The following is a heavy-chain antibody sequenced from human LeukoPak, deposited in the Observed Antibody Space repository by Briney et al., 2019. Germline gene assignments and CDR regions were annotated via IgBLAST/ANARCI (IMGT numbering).Heavy chain of an antibody. V-gene: IGHV4-61*02. Sequence: SETLSLTCTVSGGSISGGSCYWTWIRQPAGSGLEWIGRIYVTGGTNYNPSLKSRVTISLDTSKNQFSLKLSSVTAADTAVYYCARSRDRVRSSGYSDIWGHGTMVTVSS. CDR1: GGSISGGSCY. D-gene: IGHD3-22*01. J-gene: IGHJ3*02. CDR2: IYVTGGT. CDR3: ARSRDRVRSSGYSDI.